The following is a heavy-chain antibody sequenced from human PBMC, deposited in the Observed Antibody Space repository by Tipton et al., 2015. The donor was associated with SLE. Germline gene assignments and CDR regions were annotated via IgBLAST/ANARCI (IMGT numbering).Heavy chain of an antibody. CDR1: GGSISSSSYY. J-gene: IGHJ4*02. D-gene: IGHD2-2*02. Sequence: LRLSCTVSGGSISSSSYYWGWIRQPPGKGLEWIGYIYYSGSTNYNPSLKSRVTISVDTSKNQFSLKLSSVTAADRAVYYCARAGPYCSSTSCYTWDYWGQGTLVTVSS. CDR2: IYYSGST. V-gene: IGHV4-61*05. CDR3: ARAGPYCSSTSCYTWDY.